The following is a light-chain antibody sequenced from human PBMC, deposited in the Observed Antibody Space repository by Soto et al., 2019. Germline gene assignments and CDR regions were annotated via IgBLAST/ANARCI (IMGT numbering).Light chain of an antibody. CDR2: GAS. J-gene: IGKJ1*01. Sequence: EIVRTHSPSTLSVSPGERATLSCRASQSVSRKLAWYQQTRGQAPRPLIYGASTRATGVPARFSGSGSGTEFTLTISNLQSEDFAVYHCQQYDKWPRTFGQGNKV. CDR1: QSVSRK. CDR3: QQYDKWPRT. V-gene: IGKV3-15*01.